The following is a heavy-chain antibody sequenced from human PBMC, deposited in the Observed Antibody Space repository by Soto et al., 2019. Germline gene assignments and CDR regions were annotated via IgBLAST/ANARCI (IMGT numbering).Heavy chain of an antibody. CDR3: ARPWNRYGSFAY. CDR2: IGANNGNP. Sequence: QVQLVQSGAEVKKPGSSVKVSCKASGYTFTSYGISWVRQAPGQGLEWMGWIGANNGNPDYAQRFQGRVTMTTDTSTNTAYMELRSLRSDDTAVYYCARPWNRYGSFAYWGQGNMVTVSS. J-gene: IGHJ4*02. CDR1: GYTFTSYG. D-gene: IGHD1-1*01. V-gene: IGHV1-18*01.